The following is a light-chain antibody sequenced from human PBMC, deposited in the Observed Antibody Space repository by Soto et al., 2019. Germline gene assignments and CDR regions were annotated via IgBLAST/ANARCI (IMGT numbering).Light chain of an antibody. CDR1: QSVSNNY. CDR3: HQYADSPQT. Sequence: EIVLTQSPGTPSLSPGERATLSCRASQSVSNNYLAWYQQKPGQAPRLLIYGASNRATGIPDRFSGSGSGTDFTLTISSLEPEDSAVYFCHQYADSPQTFGQGTKVDNK. CDR2: GAS. V-gene: IGKV3-20*01. J-gene: IGKJ2*01.